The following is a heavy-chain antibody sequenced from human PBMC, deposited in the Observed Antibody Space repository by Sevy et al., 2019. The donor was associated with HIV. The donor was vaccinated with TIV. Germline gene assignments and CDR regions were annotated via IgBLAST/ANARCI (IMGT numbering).Heavy chain of an antibody. Sequence: GGSLRLSCVASGFTFSSYSMNWVRQAPGKGLEWVSYISDSSTTIYYEDSVKGGFTISGDNAKNSPYLQMNSLRAEDTAVYYCARGLAALPGYYYGMDVWGQGTTVTVSS. J-gene: IGHJ6*02. CDR3: ARGLAALPGYYYGMDV. CDR1: GFTFSSYS. CDR2: ISDSSTTI. V-gene: IGHV3-48*01. D-gene: IGHD6-6*01.